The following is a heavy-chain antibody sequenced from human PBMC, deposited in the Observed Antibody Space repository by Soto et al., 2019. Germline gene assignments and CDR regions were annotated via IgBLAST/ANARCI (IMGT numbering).Heavy chain of an antibody. J-gene: IGHJ3*01. Sequence: QVQLVQSGAEVKKPGSSVKVSCKASGGTLRSYAITWVRQAPGQGLEWMGGIIPMIGTPKYAQKFQGRLMITADESTSTAYMELSSLRSEDTAVDYCARGRGFGDYSFDLWGQGTKVTVSS. CDR3: ARGRGFGDYSFDL. CDR1: GGTLRSYA. V-gene: IGHV1-69*01. D-gene: IGHD2-21*02. CDR2: IIPMIGTP.